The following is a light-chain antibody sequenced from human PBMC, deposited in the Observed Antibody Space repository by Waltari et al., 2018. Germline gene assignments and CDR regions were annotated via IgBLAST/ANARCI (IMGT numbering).Light chain of an antibody. Sequence: QSVLTQPPSASGTPGQRVTISCSGSSSNIGSNTVNWYQPLPGTAPKLLIYSNNQRPSGVPDRFSGSKSGTSASLAISGLQSEDEADYYCAAWDDSLNGHWVFGGGTKLTVL. CDR2: SNN. V-gene: IGLV1-44*01. CDR1: SSNIGSNT. CDR3: AAWDDSLNGHWV. J-gene: IGLJ3*02.